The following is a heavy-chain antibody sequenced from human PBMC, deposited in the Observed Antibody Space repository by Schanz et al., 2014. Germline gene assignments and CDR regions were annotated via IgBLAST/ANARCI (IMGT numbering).Heavy chain of an antibody. Sequence: ESGGGVVQPGGSLRLSCAASGFIFSNYGMHWVRQAPGKGLEWVAVIWSDGSGKYYADSVKGRFTISRDSPKNTLYLQMNSLSADDTAVFYCAKGMGYCSGGTCYDCYYYGLDVWGQGTTVTVSS. CDR2: IWSDGSGK. J-gene: IGHJ6*02. D-gene: IGHD2-15*01. CDR1: GFIFSNYG. V-gene: IGHV3-33*06. CDR3: AKGMGYCSGGTCYDCYYYGLDV.